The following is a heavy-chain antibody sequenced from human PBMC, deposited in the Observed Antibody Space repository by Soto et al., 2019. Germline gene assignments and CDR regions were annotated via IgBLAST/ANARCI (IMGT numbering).Heavy chain of an antibody. J-gene: IGHJ4*02. CDR2: IHYSGST. V-gene: IGHV4-39*01. Sequence: QLQLQESGPRLVKPSETLFLTCTVSGASISSSSYFWGWIRQPPGKGLEWIGSIHYSGSTYYNPSLKSRVTISVDTSKNQFSLKLSSVTAADTAVYYCARQKDYYDSSGDSYFDYWGQGTLVTVSS. D-gene: IGHD3-22*01. CDR1: GASISSSSYF. CDR3: ARQKDYYDSSGDSYFDY.